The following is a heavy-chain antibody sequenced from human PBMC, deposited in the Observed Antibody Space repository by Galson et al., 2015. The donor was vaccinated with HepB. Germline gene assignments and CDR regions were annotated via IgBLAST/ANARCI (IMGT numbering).Heavy chain of an antibody. Sequence: SVKVSCKASGYTFSTYALHWVRQAPGQGLEWMGWVNGGDGNTKYSQKFQGRVTITRDTSASIGYMELSNLRSEDTAVYYCARDEGRRYKWLDPWGQGTLVTVSS. CDR1: GYTFSTYA. V-gene: IGHV1-3*01. CDR2: VNGGDGNT. J-gene: IGHJ5*02. CDR3: ARDEGRRYKWLDP.